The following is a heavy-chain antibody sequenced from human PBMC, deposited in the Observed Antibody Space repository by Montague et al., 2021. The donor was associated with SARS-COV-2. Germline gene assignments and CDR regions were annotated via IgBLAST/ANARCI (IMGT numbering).Heavy chain of an antibody. J-gene: IGHJ4*02. CDR2: INYRSKWTS. V-gene: IGHV6-1*01. CDR1: GDSVWSNTAA. CDR3: VRDTGSAQAGFDA. Sequence: CAISGDSVWSNTAAWNWIRQSPSGGLEWLGRINYRSKWTSDYATSVEGRISIDPDTSKNQFFLHLRSVTPEDTGAYYCVRDTGSAQAGFDAWGQGTLVTVSS. D-gene: IGHD4-17*01.